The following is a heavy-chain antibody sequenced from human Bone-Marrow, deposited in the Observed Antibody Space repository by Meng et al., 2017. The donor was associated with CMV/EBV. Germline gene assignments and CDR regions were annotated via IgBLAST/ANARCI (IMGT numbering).Heavy chain of an antibody. V-gene: IGHV3-21*01. Sequence: GESLKISCAASGFTFSSYSMNWVRQAPGKGLEWLSSISSSSAYIYYADSVKGRFTISRDNARNSLYLQMNSLRAEDTAVYYCARDGGSGWDHYYYGMDVWCRGTTVTSP. J-gene: IGHJ6*02. D-gene: IGHD6-19*01. CDR3: ARDGGSGWDHYYYGMDV. CDR1: GFTFSSYS. CDR2: ISSSSAYI.